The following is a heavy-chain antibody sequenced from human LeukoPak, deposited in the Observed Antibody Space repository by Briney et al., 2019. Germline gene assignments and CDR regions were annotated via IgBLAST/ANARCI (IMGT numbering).Heavy chain of an antibody. J-gene: IGHJ6*03. CDR2: ISSSSSHI. V-gene: IGHV3-21*01. CDR3: VRAVAGTGYYYYYMDV. D-gene: IGHD6-19*01. CDR1: GFTFSSYS. Sequence: GGSLRLSCAASGFTFSSYSMNWVRQAPGKGLEWVSSISSSSSHIYYADSVKGRFTISRDNAKNSLYLQMNSLRAEDTAVYYCVRAVAGTGYYYYYMDVWGKGTTVTVSS.